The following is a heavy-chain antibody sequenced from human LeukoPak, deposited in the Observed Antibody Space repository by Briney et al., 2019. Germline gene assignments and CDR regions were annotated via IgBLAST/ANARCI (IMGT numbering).Heavy chain of an antibody. CDR2: ISGSGGST. D-gene: IGHD2-15*01. J-gene: IGHJ1*01. Sequence: GGSLRLSCAASGFTFSSYAMSWVRQAPGKGLEWVSAISGSGGSTYYADSVKGRFTISRDNSKNTLYLQMNSLRAEDTAVYYCAKEKYCSGGSCYSGYFQHWGQGTLVTVSS. CDR1: GFTFSSYA. V-gene: IGHV3-23*01. CDR3: AKEKYCSGGSCYSGYFQH.